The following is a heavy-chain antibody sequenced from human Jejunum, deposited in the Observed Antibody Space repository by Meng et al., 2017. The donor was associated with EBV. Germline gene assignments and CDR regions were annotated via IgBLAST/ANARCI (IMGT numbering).Heavy chain of an antibody. V-gene: IGHV1-2*06. CDR1: GYTFTDYY. D-gene: IGHD5-18*01. CDR3: ARPISGYTYYFDY. CDR2: VNPNSGVT. J-gene: IGHJ4*02. Sequence: GQLWQPGTEVKESGASVKVSCKDSGYTFTDYYLHWVRQAPGQGLEWMGRVNPNSGVTNYAEKFQGRVTMTRDTSISTSYMEVSRLTSDDTAVYYCARPISGYTYYFDYWGQGTLVTASS.